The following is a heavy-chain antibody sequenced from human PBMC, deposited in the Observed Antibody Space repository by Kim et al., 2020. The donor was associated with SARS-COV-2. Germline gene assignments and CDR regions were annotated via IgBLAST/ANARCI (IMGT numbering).Heavy chain of an antibody. V-gene: IGHV1-8*01. CDR2: MNPNTGNA. D-gene: IGHD6-13*01. CDR1: GYTFTNFD. Sequence: ASVKVSCKASGYTFTNFDIDWVRQATGQGLEWMGWMNPNTGNAAYAQKFQGRVTMTRDTSIGTAYMELSRLRSEDTAVYFCAKVGSNRANWFDSWGQGTLLTVSS. CDR3: AKVGSNRANWFDS. J-gene: IGHJ5*01.